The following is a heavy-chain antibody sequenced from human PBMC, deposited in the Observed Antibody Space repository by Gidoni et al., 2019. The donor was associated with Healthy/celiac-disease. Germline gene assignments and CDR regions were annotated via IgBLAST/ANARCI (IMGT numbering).Heavy chain of an antibody. CDR1: GYSISSGYY. J-gene: IGHJ4*02. Sequence: QVQLQESGPGLVKPSETLSLTCAVSGYSISSGYYWGWIRQPPGKGLEWIGSIYHSGSTYYNPSLKSRVTISVDTSKNQFSLKLSSVTAADTAVYYCARDGYSSGWPFDYWGQGTLVTVSS. D-gene: IGHD6-19*01. CDR2: IYHSGST. CDR3: ARDGYSSGWPFDY. V-gene: IGHV4-38-2*02.